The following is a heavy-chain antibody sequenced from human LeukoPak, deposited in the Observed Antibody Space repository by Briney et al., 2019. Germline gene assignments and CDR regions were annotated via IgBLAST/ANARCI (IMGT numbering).Heavy chain of an antibody. CDR2: ISYDGSNK. CDR1: GFTFSSYA. V-gene: IGHV3-30*04. CDR3: ARADVEDDDAFDI. J-gene: IGHJ3*02. Sequence: PGGSLRLSCAASGFTFSSYAMHWVRQAPGKGLEWVAVISYDGSNKYYADSVKGRFTISRDNSKNTLYLQMNSLRAEDTAVYYCARADVEDDDAFDIWGQGTMVTVSS.